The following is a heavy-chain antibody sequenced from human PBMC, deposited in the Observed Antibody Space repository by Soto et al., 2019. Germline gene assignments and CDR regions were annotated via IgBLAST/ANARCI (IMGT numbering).Heavy chain of an antibody. J-gene: IGHJ4*02. CDR3: AQRVPGCCSAGRSCYAYLDY. V-gene: IGHV3-66*01. Sequence: EVRLVESGGGLVHPGGSLRLSCAASGFSVSSNSMSWVRQAPGKGLEWVSVLYSGSDTYKIHYADSVRGRFTISRDNSKDTLFLQMNSLRVEDTALYFCAQRVPGCCSAGRSCYAYLDYWGQGTLVTVSS. D-gene: IGHD2-2*01. CDR1: GFSVSSNS. CDR2: LYSGSDT.